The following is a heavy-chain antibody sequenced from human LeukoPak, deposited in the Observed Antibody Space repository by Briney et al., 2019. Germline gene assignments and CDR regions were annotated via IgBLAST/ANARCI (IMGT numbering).Heavy chain of an antibody. D-gene: IGHD3-10*01. CDR2: ISYDGGNK. J-gene: IGHJ4*02. CDR3: AKVFEVRGARRPKDY. Sequence: GGSLRLSCAASGFTFSDYGMHWVRQAPGKGLEWVALISYDGGNKFYADSVRDRFTISRDNSKNTLFLQMNSLRIEDTAVYYCAKVFEVRGARRPKDYWGQGTLVTVSS. V-gene: IGHV3-30*18. CDR1: GFTFSDYG.